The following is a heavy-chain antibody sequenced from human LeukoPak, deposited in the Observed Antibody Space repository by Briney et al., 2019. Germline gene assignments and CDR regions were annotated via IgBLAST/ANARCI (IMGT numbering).Heavy chain of an antibody. CDR1: GGSFSGYY. CDR3: ARGGLYDSSGYYWDYFDY. V-gene: IGHV4-34*01. J-gene: IGHJ4*02. D-gene: IGHD3-22*01. Sequence: PSETLSLTCAVYGGSFSGYYWSCIRQPPGKGLEWIGEINHSGSTNYNPSLKSRVTISVDTSKNQFSLKLSSVTAADTAVYYCARGGLYDSSGYYWDYFDYWGQGTLVTVSS. CDR2: INHSGST.